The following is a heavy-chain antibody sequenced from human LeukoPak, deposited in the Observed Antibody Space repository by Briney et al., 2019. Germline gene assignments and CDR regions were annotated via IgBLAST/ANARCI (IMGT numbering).Heavy chain of an antibody. CDR2: ISYDGSNK. D-gene: IGHD5-18*01. J-gene: IGHJ4*02. CDR1: GFTFSSHG. V-gene: IGHV3-30*03. Sequence: GGSLRLSCAASGFTFSSHGMHWVRQAPGKGLEWVAVISYDGSNKYYADSVKGRFTISRDNSKNTLYLQMNSLRAEDTAVYYCARALSAMVPDYWGQGTLVTVSS. CDR3: ARALSAMVPDY.